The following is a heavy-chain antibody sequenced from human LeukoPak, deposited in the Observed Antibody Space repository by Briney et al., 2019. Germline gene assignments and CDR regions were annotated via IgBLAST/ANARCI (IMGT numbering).Heavy chain of an antibody. CDR1: GVSISSDKYY. Sequence: SETLSLTCTVSGVSISSDKYYWNWIRQRPGKGLEWIGYMYYSGSTSYNPSLKSRVSISLGTPKNQFSLKLTSVTAADTAVYYCATPYCGTISCLDVFDIWGQGTMVTVSS. CDR3: ATPYCGTISCLDVFDI. V-gene: IGHV4-31*03. D-gene: IGHD2-21*01. CDR2: MYYSGST. J-gene: IGHJ3*02.